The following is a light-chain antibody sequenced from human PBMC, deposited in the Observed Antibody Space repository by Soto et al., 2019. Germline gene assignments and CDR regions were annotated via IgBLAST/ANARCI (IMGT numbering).Light chain of an antibody. V-gene: IGKV3-20*01. CDR2: GAS. J-gene: IGKJ3*01. Sequence: EIVLTQSPGTLSLSPGEGATLSCRASQSVRSNYLARYQHKPGQSPRLLIYGASTRATGIPDRFSGRGSGTDFAHTISILEHEDFAVYYCQKYGSSYTFGPGTKVDIK. CDR1: QSVRSNY. CDR3: QKYGSSYT.